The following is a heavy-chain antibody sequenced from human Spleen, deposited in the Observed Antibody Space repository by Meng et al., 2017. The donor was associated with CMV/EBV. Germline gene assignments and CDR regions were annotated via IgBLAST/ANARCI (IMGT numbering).Heavy chain of an antibody. D-gene: IGHD3-10*01. CDR2: IKQDGSEK. V-gene: IGHV3-7*01. CDR3: ARAGSWWHGGFDI. CDR1: GFTFSSYW. Sequence: SLKISCAASGFTFSSYWMSGVRQAPGKGLEWVANIKQDGSEKYYVDSVKGRFTISRDNAKNSLYLQMNSLRAEDTAVYYCARAGSWWHGGFDIWGQGTMVTVSS. J-gene: IGHJ3*02.